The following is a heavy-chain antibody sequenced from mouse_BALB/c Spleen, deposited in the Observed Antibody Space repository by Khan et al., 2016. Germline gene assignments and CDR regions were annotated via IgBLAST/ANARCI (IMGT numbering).Heavy chain of an antibody. V-gene: IGHV3-2*02. CDR1: GYSITSDYA. D-gene: IGHD2-2*01. CDR2: ISYSGTT. CDR3: ARWLDAMDY. J-gene: IGHJ4*01. Sequence: EVQLLESGPGLVKPSQSLSLTCTVTGYSITSDYAWNWIRQFPGNKLEWMGYISYSGTTTYNPSLKSRISITRDTSKNQFFLQLNYVTTEDTATYYCARWLDAMDYWGQGTSVTVSS.